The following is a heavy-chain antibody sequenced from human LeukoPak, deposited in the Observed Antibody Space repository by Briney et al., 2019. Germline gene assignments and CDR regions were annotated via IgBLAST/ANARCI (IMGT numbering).Heavy chain of an antibody. J-gene: IGHJ4*02. CDR1: GYTFTGYY. V-gene: IGHV1-18*04. D-gene: IGHD3-16*01. CDR3: ARDPGEGPLGY. Sequence: ASVKVSCKASGYTFTGYYMHWVRQAPGQGLEWMGWISAYNGNTNYAQKLQGRVTMTTDTSTSTAYMELRNLRSDDTAVYYCARDPGEGPLGYWGQGTLVTVSS. CDR2: ISAYNGNT.